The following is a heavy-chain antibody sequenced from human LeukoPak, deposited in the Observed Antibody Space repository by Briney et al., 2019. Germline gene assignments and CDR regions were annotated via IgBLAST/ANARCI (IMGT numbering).Heavy chain of an antibody. D-gene: IGHD5-12*01. CDR1: GFTFSRYL. Sequence: PGGSLRLSCAASGFTFSRYLMHWVRQGPGKELVWVSRINTDGSTTAYAGSVKGRFTISRDNAENTLYLQMNSLRAEDMALYYCAKDRTYSGYNALDYWGQGTLVTVSS. V-gene: IGHV3-74*01. CDR3: AKDRTYSGYNALDY. J-gene: IGHJ4*02. CDR2: INTDGSTT.